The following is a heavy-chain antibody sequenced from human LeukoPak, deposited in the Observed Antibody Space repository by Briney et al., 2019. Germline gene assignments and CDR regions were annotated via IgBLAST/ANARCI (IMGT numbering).Heavy chain of an antibody. Sequence: GESLRISCQGSGYSFSAYWITWVRQMPGKGLEWMGRIDPSDSHINYSASFQGHVTVSVDKSISTAYLQWSSLKASDTVMYYCASVYAGDFDYWGQGTLVTVSS. CDR1: GYSFSAYW. CDR3: ASVYAGDFDY. J-gene: IGHJ4*02. CDR2: IDPSDSHI. D-gene: IGHD2-8*01. V-gene: IGHV5-10-1*01.